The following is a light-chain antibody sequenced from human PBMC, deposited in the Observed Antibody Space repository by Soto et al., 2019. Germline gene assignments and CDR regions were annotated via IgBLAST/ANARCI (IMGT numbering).Light chain of an antibody. J-gene: IGKJ2*01. CDR3: QQYGSSPYT. CDR1: QSVTSSY. V-gene: IGKV3-20*01. Sequence: EIVLTQSPGTLSLSPGERATLSYRASQSVTSSYLAWHQQKPGQGPRLLIYGASSRATGIPDRFSGGGSGTDFTLTISRLEPEDFAVYYCQQYGSSPYTFGQGTKLEIK. CDR2: GAS.